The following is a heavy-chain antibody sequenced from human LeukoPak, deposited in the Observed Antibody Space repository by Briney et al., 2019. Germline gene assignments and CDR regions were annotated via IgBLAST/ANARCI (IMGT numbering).Heavy chain of an antibody. CDR2: ISGSGSST. CDR1: GFTFSTYA. CDR3: AKDRDFDFWSGYSNWFDP. V-gene: IGHV3-23*01. Sequence: PGGSLRLSCAASGFTFSTYAMIWVRQAPGKGLEWVSGISGSGSSTYSADSVKGRILISRDNSKNTLYLQMNGLRAEDTAVYYCAKDRDFDFWSGYSNWFDPWGQGTLVTVSS. D-gene: IGHD3-3*01. J-gene: IGHJ5*02.